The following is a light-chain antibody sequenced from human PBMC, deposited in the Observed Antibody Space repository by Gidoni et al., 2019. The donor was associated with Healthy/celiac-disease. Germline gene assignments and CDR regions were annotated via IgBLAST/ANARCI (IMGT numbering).Light chain of an antibody. CDR2: AAS. CDR1: QSISSY. V-gene: IGKV1-39*01. CDR3: QQSYSTPLT. J-gene: IGKJ4*01. Sequence: DIQMTHSPSSLSASVGDRVTITCRASQSISSYLNWYQQKPGKAPKLLIYAASSLQSGFPSRFSGSGSGTDFTLTISSLQPEDFATYYCQQSYSTPLTFGGGTKVEIK.